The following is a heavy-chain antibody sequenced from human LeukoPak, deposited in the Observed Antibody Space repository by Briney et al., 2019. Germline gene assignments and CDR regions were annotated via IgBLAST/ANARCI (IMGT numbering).Heavy chain of an antibody. CDR3: AKDLSRGNYPIAFDV. CDR2: LRYDGSTK. Sequence: PGVSLRLSCEASGFSFSSYGMLGVRQSPGKGLVGVAFLRYDGSTKFCGHCVKGGFAISRDTSKNTLYLQINSLRTDGTAVYYCAKDLSRGNYPIAFDVWGQGTVVTVSS. J-gene: IGHJ3*01. CDR1: GFSFSSYG. V-gene: IGHV3-30*02. D-gene: IGHD3-22*01.